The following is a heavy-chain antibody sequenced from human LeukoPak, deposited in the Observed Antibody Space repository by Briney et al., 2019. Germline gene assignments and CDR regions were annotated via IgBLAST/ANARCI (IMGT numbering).Heavy chain of an antibody. CDR1: GYAIRNGDY. V-gene: IGHV4-38-2*01. CDR2: MYNSVSI. J-gene: IGHJ4*02. Sequence: PSETLSLTCVVSGYAIRNGDYWGWIRQSPGKGLEWIASMYNSVSIHYNPSLKSRVTIPVDTSKNALSLKMRSLTAADTAVYYCARNSSSGFFDYWGQGTLATVSS. CDR3: ARNSSSGFFDY. D-gene: IGHD6-6*01.